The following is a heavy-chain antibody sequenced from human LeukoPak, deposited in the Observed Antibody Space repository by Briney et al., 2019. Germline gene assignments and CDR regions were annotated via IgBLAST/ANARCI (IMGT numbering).Heavy chain of an antibody. D-gene: IGHD3-10*01. Sequence: GGSLRLSCAASGFTFSSHAMHWVRQAPGKGLEWVAVISYDGSNKYYADSVKGRFTISRDNSKNSLYLQMNSLRAEDTAVYYCARDFGSGLYYFDYWGQGTLVTVSS. CDR2: ISYDGSNK. CDR3: ARDFGSGLYYFDY. V-gene: IGHV3-30*04. CDR1: GFTFSSHA. J-gene: IGHJ4*02.